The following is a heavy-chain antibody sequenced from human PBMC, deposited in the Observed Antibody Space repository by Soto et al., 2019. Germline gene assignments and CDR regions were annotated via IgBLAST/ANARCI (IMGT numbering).Heavy chain of an antibody. Sequence: ASVKVSCKASGYTFTGYYMHWVRQAPGQGLEWMGWINPNSGGTNYAQKFQGWVTMTRDTSISTAYMELSRLRSDDTAVYYCARDPRPSIVARQSYYYYGMDVWGQGTTVPVSS. J-gene: IGHJ6*02. CDR2: INPNSGGT. V-gene: IGHV1-2*04. CDR1: GYTFTGYY. D-gene: IGHD6-6*01. CDR3: ARDPRPSIVARQSYYYYGMDV.